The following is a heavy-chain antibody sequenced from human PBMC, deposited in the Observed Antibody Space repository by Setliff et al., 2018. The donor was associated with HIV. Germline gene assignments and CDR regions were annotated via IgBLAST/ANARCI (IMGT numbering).Heavy chain of an antibody. CDR2: IWYDGSNK. J-gene: IGHJ3*02. CDR1: GFTFSSYG. D-gene: IGHD3-16*01. V-gene: IGHV3-33*01. Sequence: GGSLRLSCAASGFTFSSYGMHWVRQAPGKGLEWVALIWYDGSNKDYADPVKGRFTISRDNSKNTLYLQMNSLRGEDTAVYYCARDRGGEQHGNAFDIWGQGTMVTVSS. CDR3: ARDRGGEQHGNAFDI.